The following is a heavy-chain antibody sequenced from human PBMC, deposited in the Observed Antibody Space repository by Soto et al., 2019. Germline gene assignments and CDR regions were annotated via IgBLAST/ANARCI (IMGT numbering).Heavy chain of an antibody. J-gene: IGHJ4*02. V-gene: IGHV1-8*01. CDR3: ARGYGYIFDY. D-gene: IGHD5-12*01. CDR1: GYTCISYD. CDR2: MNPNTGDT. Sequence: QVQLVQSGAEVKKPGASVKVSCKASGYTCISYDINWVRQATGQGLEWMGWMNPNTGDTGYAQKFQGRVTMTRNTSINTANLELSSLRSDDTAVFFCARGYGYIFDYWGQGTLVTVSS.